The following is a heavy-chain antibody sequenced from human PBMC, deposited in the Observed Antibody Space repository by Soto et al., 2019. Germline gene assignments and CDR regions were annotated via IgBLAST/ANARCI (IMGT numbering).Heavy chain of an antibody. CDR3: ARYYYDNYYYLQY. CDR1: GDSISSYY. Sequence: SETLSLTCTVSGDSISSYYWSWIRQPPGKELEWIGNIHYSGSTNYNPSLKSRVTISVDTSKNQFSLKLSSVTAADTAVYYCARYYYDNYYYLQYWGQGTLVTVSS. J-gene: IGHJ4*02. D-gene: IGHD3-22*01. V-gene: IGHV4-59*01. CDR2: IHYSGST.